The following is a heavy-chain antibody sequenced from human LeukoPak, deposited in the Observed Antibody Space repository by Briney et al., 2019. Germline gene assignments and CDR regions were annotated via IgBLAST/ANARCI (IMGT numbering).Heavy chain of an antibody. Sequence: GASVKVSCKASGYTFTGYYMHWVRQAPGQGLEWMGWINPNSGGTNYAQKFQGRVTMTRDTSISTAYMELSRLRSDDTAVYYCARGEGTAVAGINWFDPWGQGTLVTVSS. CDR2: INPNSGGT. D-gene: IGHD6-19*01. V-gene: IGHV1-2*02. CDR1: GYTFTGYY. J-gene: IGHJ5*02. CDR3: ARGEGTAVAGINWFDP.